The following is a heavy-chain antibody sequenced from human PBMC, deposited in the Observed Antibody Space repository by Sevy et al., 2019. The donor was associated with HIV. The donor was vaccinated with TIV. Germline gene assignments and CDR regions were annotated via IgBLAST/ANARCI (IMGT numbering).Heavy chain of an antibody. J-gene: IGHJ4*02. CDR3: ACHYYDSTGYYYPLDY. CDR1: GFSFSNYA. D-gene: IGHD3-22*01. V-gene: IGHV3-30*04. Sequence: GGSLRLSCTASGFSFSNYAMYWVRQAPGEGLEWVAVISTDGNIKHYADSVKGRFTISRDNFKNTLYLQMNSLRAEDSAVYYCACHYYDSTGYYYPLDYWGLGTLVTVSS. CDR2: ISTDGNIK.